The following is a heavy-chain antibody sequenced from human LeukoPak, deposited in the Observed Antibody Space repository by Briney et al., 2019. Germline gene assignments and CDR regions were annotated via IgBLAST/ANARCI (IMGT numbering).Heavy chain of an antibody. J-gene: IGHJ4*02. CDR1: GFTVSSNY. Sequence: GGSLRLSCAASGFTVSSNYMSWVRQAPGKGLEWVSVIYSGGSTYYADSVKGRFTISRDNSKNTLYLQMNSLRAEDTAVYYCAKSASGWYELRGYFDSWGQGTLVTVSS. D-gene: IGHD6-19*01. CDR3: AKSASGWYELRGYFDS. V-gene: IGHV3-53*01. CDR2: IYSGGST.